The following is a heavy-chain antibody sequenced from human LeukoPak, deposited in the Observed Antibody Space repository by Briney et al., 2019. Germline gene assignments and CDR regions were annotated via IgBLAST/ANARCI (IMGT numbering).Heavy chain of an antibody. CDR2: IYYSGST. CDR1: GGSISSSSYY. Sequence: PSETLSLTCTVSGGSISSSSYYWGWIRQPPGKGLEWIGSIYYSGSTYYNPSLKSRVTISVDTSKNQFSLKLSSVTAADTAVYYCARRVDYDILTGHRDGWFDPWGQGTLVTVSS. CDR3: ARRVDYDILTGHRDGWFDP. V-gene: IGHV4-39*01. D-gene: IGHD3-9*01. J-gene: IGHJ5*02.